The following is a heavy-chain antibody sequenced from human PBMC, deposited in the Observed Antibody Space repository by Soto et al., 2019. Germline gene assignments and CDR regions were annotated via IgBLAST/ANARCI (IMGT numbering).Heavy chain of an antibody. CDR2: IYGGGDT. CDR3: ARDRWGWEKGGYPHSNGMIV. Sequence: EEQLVETGGKLVQPGGSLRLSCVVSGFTVSSNYMSWVRQAPEGGLEWVSSIYGGGDTFYADSVKGRFTISKDSSQNTLYLQMSSLKADDSAVYYCARDRWGWEKGGYPHSNGMIVWGQGTTVTVSS. D-gene: IGHD5-12*01. V-gene: IGHV3-53*02. J-gene: IGHJ6*02. CDR1: GFTVSSNY.